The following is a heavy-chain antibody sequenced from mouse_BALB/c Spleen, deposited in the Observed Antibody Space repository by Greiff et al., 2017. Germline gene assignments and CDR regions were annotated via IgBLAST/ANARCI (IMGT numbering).Heavy chain of an antibody. J-gene: IGHJ4*01. Sequence: VKLQGSGAELVRPGSSVKISCKASGYAFSSYWMNWVKQRPGPGLEWIGQVFPGDGDTNYNGKFKGKATLTADKSSSTAYMQLSSLTSEDSAVYFCARDGGLRRGGAMDYWGQGTSVTVSS. V-gene: IGHV1-80*01. D-gene: IGHD2-4*01. CDR2: VFPGDGDT. CDR3: ARDGGLRRGGAMDY. CDR1: GYAFSSYW.